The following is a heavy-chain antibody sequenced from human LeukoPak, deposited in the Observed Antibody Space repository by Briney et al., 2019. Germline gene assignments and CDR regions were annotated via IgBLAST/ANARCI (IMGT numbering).Heavy chain of an antibody. CDR1: GYTFTSYG. D-gene: IGHD4-17*01. CDR2: ISAYNGNT. J-gene: IGHJ4*02. V-gene: IGHV1-18*01. Sequence: SVKVSCKASGYTFTSYGINWVRQAPGQGLEWMGWISAYNGNTNYAQKLQGRVTMTTDTSTSTAYMGLRSLRSDDTAVYYCARVLNDYGDYQDPSGVFDYWGQGTLVTVSS. CDR3: ARVLNDYGDYQDPSGVFDY.